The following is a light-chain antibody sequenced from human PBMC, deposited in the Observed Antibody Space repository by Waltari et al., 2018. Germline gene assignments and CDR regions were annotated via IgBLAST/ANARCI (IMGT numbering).Light chain of an antibody. CDR3: QQRSNWPPLT. Sequence: DIVMTQSPDSLAVSLGERATINCKSSQSVLYTSNDKDYLAWYQQKPGQPPKLLIYWASTRESGVPDRFSGSGSGTDFTLTINSLQAEDVAVYYCQQRSNWPPLTFGGGTKVEIK. J-gene: IGKJ4*01. V-gene: IGKV4-1*01. CDR1: QSVLYTSNDKDY. CDR2: WAS.